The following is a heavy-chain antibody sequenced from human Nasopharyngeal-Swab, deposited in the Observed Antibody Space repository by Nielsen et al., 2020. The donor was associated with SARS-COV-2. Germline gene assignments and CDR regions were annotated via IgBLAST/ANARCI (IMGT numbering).Heavy chain of an antibody. D-gene: IGHD4-17*01. CDR2: INPSGGGT. J-gene: IGHJ4*02. Sequence: WVRQAPGQGLEWMGIINPSGGGTSYAQKFQGRVTMTRDTSTSTVYMELSSLRSEDTAVYYCARDGSPHDYGDYGSDYWGQGTLVTVSS. CDR3: ARDGSPHDYGDYGSDY. V-gene: IGHV1-46*01.